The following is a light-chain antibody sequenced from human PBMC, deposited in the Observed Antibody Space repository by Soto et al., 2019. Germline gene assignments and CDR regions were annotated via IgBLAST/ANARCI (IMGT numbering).Light chain of an antibody. CDR3: QQSYSTLRT. J-gene: IGKJ2*01. CDR2: AAS. Sequence: DIQMTQSPSSRSASVGDRVTITCRASQSISSYLNWYQQKPGKAPKLLIYAASSLQSGVPSRFSGSGSGTDFTLTISSLQPEDFATYYCQQSYSTLRTFGQGTKVDIK. CDR1: QSISSY. V-gene: IGKV1-39*01.